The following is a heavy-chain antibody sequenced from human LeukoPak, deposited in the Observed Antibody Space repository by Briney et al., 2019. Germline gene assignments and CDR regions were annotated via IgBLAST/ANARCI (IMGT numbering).Heavy chain of an antibody. CDR2: ISSSSSTI. Sequence: GGPLRLSCAASGFTFSSYSMNWVRQAPGKGLEWVSYISSSSSTIYYADSVKGRFTISRDNAKNSLYLQMNSLRAEDTAVYYCAREAIGYCSSTSCYPFYYYYMDVWGKGTTVTVSS. V-gene: IGHV3-48*04. CDR3: AREAIGYCSSTSCYPFYYYYMDV. D-gene: IGHD2-2*01. J-gene: IGHJ6*03. CDR1: GFTFSSYS.